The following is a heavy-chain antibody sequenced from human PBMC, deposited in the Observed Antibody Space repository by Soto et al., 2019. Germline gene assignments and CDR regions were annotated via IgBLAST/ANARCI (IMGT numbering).Heavy chain of an antibody. D-gene: IGHD4-17*01. CDR3: AKVVISSSYGPLDY. J-gene: IGHJ4*02. CDR2: ISGSGVST. CDR1: GFTFSNYA. Sequence: GGSLRLSCAVSGFTFSNYAMSWVRQAPGKGLEWVSTISGSGVSTDYADSVKGRFTISRDNSKSTLYLQMDSLRGDDTAEYYCAKVVISSSYGPLDYWGQGIVVTVSS. V-gene: IGHV3-23*01.